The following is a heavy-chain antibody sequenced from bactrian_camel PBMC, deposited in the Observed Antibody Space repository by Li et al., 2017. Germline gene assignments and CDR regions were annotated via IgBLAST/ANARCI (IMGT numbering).Heavy chain of an antibody. CDR3: AARPVNTRACVAGGRYEFGY. Sequence: HVQLVESGGGSVQPGGSLRLSCASSGSIYDTMCMGWVRQAPGKEREGVAVIDEDGSTSYADSVKGRFTISKDNAKNTLYLQMDNLQPEDTAVYYCAARPVNTRACVAGGRYEFGYWGQGTQVTVS. CDR1: GSIYDTMC. V-gene: IGHV3S53*01. CDR2: IDEDGST. D-gene: IGHD1*01. J-gene: IGHJ4*01.